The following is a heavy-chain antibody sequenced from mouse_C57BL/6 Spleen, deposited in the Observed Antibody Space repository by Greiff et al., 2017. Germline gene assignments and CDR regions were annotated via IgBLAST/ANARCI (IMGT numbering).Heavy chain of an antibody. V-gene: IGHV1-80*01. J-gene: IGHJ4*01. CDR1: GYAFSSYW. D-gene: IGHD1-1*01. CDR3: ARGIITTVVAESAMDY. CDR2: IYPGDGDT. Sequence: QVQLQQSGAELVKPGASVKISCKASGYAFSSYWMNWVKQRPGKGLEWIGQIYPGDGDTNYNGKFKGKATLTADKSSSTAYMQLSSLTSEDSAVYFCARGIITTVVAESAMDYWGQGTTVTVSS.